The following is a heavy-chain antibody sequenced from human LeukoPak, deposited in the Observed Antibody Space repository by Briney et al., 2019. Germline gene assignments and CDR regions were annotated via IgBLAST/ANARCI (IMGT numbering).Heavy chain of an antibody. D-gene: IGHD3-10*01. J-gene: IGHJ5*02. CDR3: TSFMVRGVMVRNWFDP. Sequence: GASVKVSCKVSGYTLTELSMHWVRQAPGKGLEWMGGFDPEDGETIYAQKFQGRVTMTEDTSTDTAYMELSSLRSEDTAVYYCTSFMVRGVMVRNWFDPWGQGTLVTVPS. CDR2: FDPEDGET. V-gene: IGHV1-24*01. CDR1: GYTLTELS.